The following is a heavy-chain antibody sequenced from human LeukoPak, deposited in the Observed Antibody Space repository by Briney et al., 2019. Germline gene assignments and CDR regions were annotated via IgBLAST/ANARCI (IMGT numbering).Heavy chain of an antibody. CDR3: ARGQRPQYTSTWDNWFDP. J-gene: IGHJ5*02. CDR2: IISSGNKI. V-gene: IGHV3-48*03. Sequence: TGGSLRLSCPPSGFPFSSYEMNWVRQAPGKRLQWLSYIISSGNKIYYAASVKGRFTISRDNAKNSLYLQIDSLRAEDTAVYYCARGQRPQYTSTWDNWFDPWGQGTQVTVSS. CDR1: GFPFSSYE. D-gene: IGHD2-2*01.